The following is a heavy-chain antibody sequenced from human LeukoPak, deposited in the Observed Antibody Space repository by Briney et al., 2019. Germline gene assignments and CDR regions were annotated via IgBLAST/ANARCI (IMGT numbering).Heavy chain of an antibody. CDR1: GYTFTSYD. D-gene: IGHD3-10*01. CDR2: MNPNSGNT. J-gene: IGHJ4*02. V-gene: IGHV1-8*01. Sequence: ASVKVSCKASGYTFTSYDINWVRQATGQGLEWMGWMNPNSGNTGYAQKVQGRVTMTTATSTSTAYMELRSLRSDDTAVYYCGRDQSYGSGSYQDYWGQGTLVTVSS. CDR3: GRDQSYGSGSYQDY.